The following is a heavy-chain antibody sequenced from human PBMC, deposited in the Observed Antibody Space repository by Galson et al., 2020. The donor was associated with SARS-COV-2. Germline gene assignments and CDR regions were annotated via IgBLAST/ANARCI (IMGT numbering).Heavy chain of an antibody. CDR3: VRGTRGRYLF. V-gene: IGHV3-64D*08. D-gene: IGHD1-26*01. CDR2: IFNNGAWT. Sequence: GGSLRLSCTGSGFTFRDYAMHWVRQAPGKRLEHVSLIFNNGAWTYYADSVKGRFTISRDDSKNTMYLQMSSLRPDDTAVYYCVRGTRGRYLFWGQGTLVTVSS. CDR1: GFTFRDYA. J-gene: IGHJ4*02.